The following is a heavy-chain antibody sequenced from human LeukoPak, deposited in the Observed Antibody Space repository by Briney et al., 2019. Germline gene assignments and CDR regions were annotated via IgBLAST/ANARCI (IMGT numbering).Heavy chain of an antibody. V-gene: IGHV4-59*01. J-gene: IGHJ4*02. CDR1: GGSISSYY. Sequence: SETLSLTCTVSGGSISSYYWSWIRQPPGKGLEWIGYIYHSGSTNYNPSLKSRVTISVDTSKNQFSLKLSSVTAADTAVYYWARVNREGPTYYDFWSGYGYFDYWGQATLVTVSS. D-gene: IGHD3-3*01. CDR3: ARVNREGPTYYDFWSGYGYFDY. CDR2: IYHSGST.